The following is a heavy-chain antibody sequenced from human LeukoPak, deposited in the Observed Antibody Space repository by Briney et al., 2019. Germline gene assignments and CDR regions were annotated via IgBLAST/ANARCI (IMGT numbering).Heavy chain of an antibody. CDR2: IIPIFGTA. CDR1: GGTFSSCA. Sequence: GASVKVSCKASGGTFSSCAISWVRQAPGQGLEWMGGIIPIFGTANYAQKFQGRVTITADKSTSTAYMELSSLRSEDTAVYYCARDQAKGEWLRNFDYWGQGTLVTVSS. D-gene: IGHD5-12*01. CDR3: ARDQAKGEWLRNFDY. V-gene: IGHV1-69*06. J-gene: IGHJ4*02.